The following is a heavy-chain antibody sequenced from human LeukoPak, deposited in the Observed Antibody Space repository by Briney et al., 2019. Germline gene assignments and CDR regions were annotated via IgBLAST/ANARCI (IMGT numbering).Heavy chain of an antibody. J-gene: IGHJ5*02. D-gene: IGHD3-16*01. CDR2: IIPIFGIA. V-gene: IGHV1-69*04. Sequence: GASVKVSCKASGGTFSSYAISWVRQAPGQGLEWMGRIIPIFGIANYAQKFQGRVTITADKSTSTAYMELSSLRSEDTAVYYCARDLGPLRGGFWFDPWGQGTLVTVSS. CDR1: GGTFSSYA. CDR3: ARDLGPLRGGFWFDP.